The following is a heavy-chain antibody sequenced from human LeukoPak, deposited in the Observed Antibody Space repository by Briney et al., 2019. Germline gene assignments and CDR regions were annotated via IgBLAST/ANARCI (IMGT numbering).Heavy chain of an antibody. CDR3: ARDSMATKEFDY. Sequence: SETLSLTCTVSGGPISSSSYYWGWIRQPPGKGLEWIGSIYYSGSTYYNPSLKSRVTISVDTSKNQFSLKLSSVTAADTAVYYCARDSMATKEFDYWGQGTLVTVSS. V-gene: IGHV4-39*07. CDR2: IYYSGST. CDR1: GGPISSSSYY. D-gene: IGHD5-24*01. J-gene: IGHJ4*02.